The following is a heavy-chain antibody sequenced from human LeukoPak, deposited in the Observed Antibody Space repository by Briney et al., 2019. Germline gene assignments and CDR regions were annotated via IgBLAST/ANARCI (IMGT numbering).Heavy chain of an antibody. D-gene: IGHD4-23*01. J-gene: IGHJ4*02. CDR1: GFTFSSYW. CDR2: IKQGGTEK. V-gene: IGHV3-7*05. CDR3: ARGDGGNSAFDY. Sequence: GGSLRLSCAASGFTFSSYWMSWVRQAPGKGLEWVANIKQGGTEKYYVDSVKGRFTISRDNSKNSLYLQMNSLRAEDTAVYYCARGDGGNSAFDYWGQGDLVTVSS.